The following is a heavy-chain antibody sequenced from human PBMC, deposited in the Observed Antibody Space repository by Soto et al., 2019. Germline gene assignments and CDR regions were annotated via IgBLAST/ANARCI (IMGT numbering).Heavy chain of an antibody. CDR2: IYYSGST. CDR1: GGSISSYY. V-gene: IGHV4-59*01. Sequence: NPSETLSLTCTVSGGSISSYYWSWIRQPPGKGLEWIGYIYYSGSTNYNPSLKSRVTISVDTSKNQFSLKLSSVTAADTAVYYCARGGYSSPSTFDYWGQGTLVTVSS. CDR3: ARGGYSSPSTFDY. D-gene: IGHD6-13*01. J-gene: IGHJ4*02.